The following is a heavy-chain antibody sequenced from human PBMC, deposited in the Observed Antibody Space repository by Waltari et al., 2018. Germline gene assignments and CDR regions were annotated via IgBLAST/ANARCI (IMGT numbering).Heavy chain of an antibody. J-gene: IGHJ5*01. V-gene: IGHV3-20*04. CDR3: AREVEFGEAYPFDS. D-gene: IGHD3-10*01. CDR1: GFTFHDYG. Sequence: EVQLVESGGRVERPGGSLRLSCAASGFTFHDYGMGWVRQVAGKGLDLVSGVNCSCFNTRYAESVKVRFTISRDNGKNSLFLQMNGLRVEDTSVYYCAREVEFGEAYPFDSWGQGTLVTVSS. CDR2: VNCSCFNT.